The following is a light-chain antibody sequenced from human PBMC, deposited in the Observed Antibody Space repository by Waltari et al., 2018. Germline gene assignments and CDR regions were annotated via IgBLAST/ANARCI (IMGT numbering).Light chain of an antibody. CDR2: DVT. J-gene: IGLJ2*01. V-gene: IGLV2-11*01. Sequence: QSALTPPRSVSGSPGQSITISCTGTRSDVGTYNYVSWYQQYPGKAPKLMIYDVTKRPSGVPDRFSGSKSGNTASLTISGLQAEDEADYYCCSYAGRYSVLFGGGTKLTVL. CDR3: CSYAGRYSVL. CDR1: RSDVGTYNY.